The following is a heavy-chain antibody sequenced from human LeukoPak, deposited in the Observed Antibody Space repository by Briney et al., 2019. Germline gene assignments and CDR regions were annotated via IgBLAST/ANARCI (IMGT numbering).Heavy chain of an antibody. CDR1: GFTFSNYN. J-gene: IGHJ6*03. V-gene: IGHV3-48*01. D-gene: IGHD1-26*01. CDR2: SSSSTTM. CDR3: ARNLRSGTYWGDYSYYYMDV. Sequence: AGGSLRLSCAASGFTFSNYNMNWVRQAPGKGLEWVSFSSSSTTMYYADSVKGRFAISRDNARNSLYLQMNSLRAEDTAVYYCARNLRSGTYWGDYSYYYMDVWGQGTTVTVSS.